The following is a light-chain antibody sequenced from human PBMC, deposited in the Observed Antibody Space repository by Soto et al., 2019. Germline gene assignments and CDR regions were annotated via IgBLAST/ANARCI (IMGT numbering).Light chain of an antibody. V-gene: IGKV2-28*01. CDR2: LGS. Sequence: EIVMTQSPPSLTVTPGEPASISCRSSQRLLHRNGNTFLDWYLQKPGQSPQLLIYLGSNRASGVPDRVSGSEAGTDFTLNISRVEAEDVGVYYCLQALQTPYTFGQGTKLEIK. J-gene: IGKJ2*01. CDR3: LQALQTPYT. CDR1: QRLLHRNGNTF.